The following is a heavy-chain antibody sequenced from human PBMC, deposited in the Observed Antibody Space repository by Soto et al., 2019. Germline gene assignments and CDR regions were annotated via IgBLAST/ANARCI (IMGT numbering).Heavy chain of an antibody. J-gene: IGHJ6*02. CDR2: KYYSGAT. CDR1: GGSIKSDYY. CDR3: ARGRPNYFYYGLDV. V-gene: IGHV4-30-4*01. Sequence: SETLSLTCTVSGGSIKSDYYWALVRQPPGGGLEWMGYKYYSGATDSDPSLEARVSFSVDTSKNQFFLNLTSVTVADTAVYYCARGRPNYFYYGLDVWGPGIPVTVSS.